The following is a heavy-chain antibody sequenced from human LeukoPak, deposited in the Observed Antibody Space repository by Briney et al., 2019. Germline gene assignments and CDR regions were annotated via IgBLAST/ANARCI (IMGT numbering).Heavy chain of an antibody. Sequence: PSETLSLTCTVSGYSISNGYYWGWIRQPPGKGLEWVGSISHRGSTYYNPSLRSRITISLDRSKQKFSLKLTPVTAADTAVYFCARGAEYYAIWRGYAGYSDYWGQGISVTVSS. D-gene: IGHD3-3*01. CDR3: ARGAEYYAIWRGYAGYSDY. J-gene: IGHJ4*02. CDR1: GYSISNGYY. CDR2: ISHRGST. V-gene: IGHV4-38-2*02.